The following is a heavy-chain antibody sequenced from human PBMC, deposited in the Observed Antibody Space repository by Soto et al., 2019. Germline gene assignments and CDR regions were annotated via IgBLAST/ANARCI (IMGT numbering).Heavy chain of an antibody. CDR1: GASITSSY. Sequence: VQLQESGPGLVKPSETLSLTCTVSGASITSSYWSWIRQSPGKGLEWIGYVYYSGSTNYNPSLKSRVTISVDTSKNQFSLKLSSVTAADTAVYYCARGYYDSSGQSNTFDIWGQGTMVTVSS. D-gene: IGHD3-22*01. CDR3: ARGYYDSSGQSNTFDI. V-gene: IGHV4-59*01. CDR2: VYYSGST. J-gene: IGHJ3*02.